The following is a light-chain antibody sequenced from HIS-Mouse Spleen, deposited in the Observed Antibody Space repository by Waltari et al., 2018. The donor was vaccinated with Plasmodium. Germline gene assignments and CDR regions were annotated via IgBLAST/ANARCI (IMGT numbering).Light chain of an antibody. J-gene: IGLJ2*01. CDR3: VLYMGSGIWV. CDR2: STN. CDR1: SGPVSTTSY. V-gene: IGLV8-61*01. Sequence: QTVVTQEPSFSVSPGGTVTLTCGLSSGPVSTTSYPSWYQQTPGQAPRTLIYSTNPRSSGVPDRFSGSILGNKAALTITGAQADDESDYYCVLYMGSGIWVFGGGTKLTVL.